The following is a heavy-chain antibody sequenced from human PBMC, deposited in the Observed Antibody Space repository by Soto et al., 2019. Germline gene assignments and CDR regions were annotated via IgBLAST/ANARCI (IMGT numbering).Heavy chain of an antibody. Sequence: SETLSLTCTVSGGSISSGGYYWSWIRQHPGKGLEWIGYIYYSGSTYYNPSLKSRVTISVDTSKNQFSLKLSSVTAADTAVYYCASDRAPGIAVAGSQGGFDPWGQGTLVTVSS. CDR1: GGSISSGGYY. V-gene: IGHV4-31*03. J-gene: IGHJ5*02. D-gene: IGHD6-19*01. CDR2: IYYSGST. CDR3: ASDRAPGIAVAGSQGGFDP.